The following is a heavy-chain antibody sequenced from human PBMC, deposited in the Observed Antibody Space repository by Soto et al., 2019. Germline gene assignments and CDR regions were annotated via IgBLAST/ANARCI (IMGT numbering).Heavy chain of an antibody. D-gene: IGHD2-21*01. CDR3: AREDIVVVKGFDY. Sequence: LSLTCTVSGGSISSGDYYWSWIRQPPGKGLEYIGYIYYSGSTYYNPSLKSRATISVDTSKNQFSLKVSSVTAADTAVYYCAREDIVVVKGFDYWGQGTLVTVSS. CDR1: GGSISSGDYY. J-gene: IGHJ4*02. CDR2: IYYSGST. V-gene: IGHV4-30-4*01.